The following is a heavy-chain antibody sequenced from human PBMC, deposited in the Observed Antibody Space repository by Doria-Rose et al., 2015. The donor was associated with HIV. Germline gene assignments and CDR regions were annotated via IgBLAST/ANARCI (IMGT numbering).Heavy chain of an antibody. V-gene: IGHV4-31*03. CDR3: AREGWASDKGVWFDP. Sequence: QTLSLTCTVSGGSISSGGYYWSWIRQHPGKGLEWIGYIYYSGSTYYNPSLKSRVTISVDTSKNQFSLKLSSVTAADTAVYYCAREGWASDKGVWFDPWGQGTLVTVSS. D-gene: IGHD3-10*01. CDR2: IYYSGST. CDR1: GGSISSGGYY. J-gene: IGHJ5*02.